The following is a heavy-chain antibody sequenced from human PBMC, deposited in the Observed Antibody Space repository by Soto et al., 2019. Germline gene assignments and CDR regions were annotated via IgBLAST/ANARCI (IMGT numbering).Heavy chain of an antibody. CDR2: IGGSGRNT. CDR1: GFTFSNHA. V-gene: IGHV3-23*01. J-gene: IGHJ6*02. Sequence: EVQLLESGEGLVQPGGSLKLSCAASGFTFSNHAMSWVRQAPGKGLEWVSGIGGSGRNTYYADSVKGRFTISRDNSQNTRFLKMNSRRAEDTAEYYCARVLRYLDTPYGMDVWGQGTTVTVSS. D-gene: IGHD3-9*01. CDR3: ARVLRYLDTPYGMDV.